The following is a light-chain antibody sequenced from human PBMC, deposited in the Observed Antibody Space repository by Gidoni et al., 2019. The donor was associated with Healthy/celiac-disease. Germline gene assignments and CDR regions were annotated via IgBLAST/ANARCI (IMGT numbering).Light chain of an antibody. CDR1: ALQKKY. Sequence: SYDLTQPPSVSVSPGQTARITCSGDALQKKYSYWYQQKSGQAPVLVSYEDSKRPSGITERFSGSSSGTMATLTIRGAQVEDEADYYCYSTDSSGNLNWVFGGGTKLTVL. CDR3: YSTDSSGNLNWV. CDR2: EDS. J-gene: IGLJ3*02. V-gene: IGLV3-10*01.